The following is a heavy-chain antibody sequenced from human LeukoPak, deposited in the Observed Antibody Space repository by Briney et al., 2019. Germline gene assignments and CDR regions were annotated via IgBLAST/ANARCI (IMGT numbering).Heavy chain of an antibody. CDR1: GGSISSYY. J-gene: IGHJ4*02. D-gene: IGHD6-13*01. CDR3: ARQDYSSSSYYFDY. Sequence: SETLSLTCTVSGGSISSYYWSWIRQPAGKGLEWIGRIYTSGSTNYNPSLKSRVTMSVDRSKNHFSLKLSSVTAADTALYYCARQDYSSSSYYFDYWGQETLVTVSS. CDR2: IYTSGST. V-gene: IGHV4-4*07.